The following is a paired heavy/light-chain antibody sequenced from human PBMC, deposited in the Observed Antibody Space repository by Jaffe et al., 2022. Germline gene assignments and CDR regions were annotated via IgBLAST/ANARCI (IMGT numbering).Light chain of an antibody. V-gene: IGLV2-14*01. CDR1: SSDVGGYNY. J-gene: IGLJ3*02. CDR3: SSYTSSSTPLV. CDR2: EVS. Sequence: QSALTQPASVSGSPGQSITISCTGTSSDVGGYNYVSWYQQHPGKAPKLMIYEVSNRPSGVSNRFSGSKSGNTASLTISGLQAEDEADYYCSSYTSSSTPLVFGGGTKLTVL.
Heavy chain of an antibody. J-gene: IGHJ6*03. CDR2: ISSSGSTI. Sequence: QVQLVESGGGLVKPGGSLRLSCAASGFTFSDYYMSWIRQAPGKGLEWVSYISSSGSTIYYADSVKGRFTISRDNAKNSLYLQMNSLRAEDTAVYYCARGGYSGYDLDYYYMDVWGKGTTVTVSS. V-gene: IGHV3-11*01. CDR1: GFTFSDYY. CDR3: ARGGYSGYDLDYYYMDV. D-gene: IGHD5-12*01.